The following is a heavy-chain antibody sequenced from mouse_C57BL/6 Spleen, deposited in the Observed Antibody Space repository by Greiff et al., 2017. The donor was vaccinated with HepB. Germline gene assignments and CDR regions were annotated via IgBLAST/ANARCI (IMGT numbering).Heavy chain of an antibody. J-gene: IGHJ3*01. CDR2: IYPGDGDT. V-gene: IGHV1-82*01. CDR3: ARELSWFAY. Sequence: LVESGASVKISCKASGYAFSSSWMNWVKQRPGKGLEWIGRIYPGDGDTNYNGKFKGKATLSADKSSSTAYMQLSSLTSEDSAVYFCARELSWFAYWGQGTLVTVSA. CDR1: GYAFSSSW.